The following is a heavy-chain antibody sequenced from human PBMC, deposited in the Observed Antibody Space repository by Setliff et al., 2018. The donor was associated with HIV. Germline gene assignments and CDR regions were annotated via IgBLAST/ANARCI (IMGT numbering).Heavy chain of an antibody. D-gene: IGHD2-15*01. CDR2: IFYSVNT. CDR1: GGSIRTYY. CDR3: ARLAREEYCRGRTCYPNWFDP. J-gene: IGHJ5*02. Sequence: SETLSLTCTVSGGSIRTYYWSWIRQPPGKGLEWIGYIFYSVNTNYNPSLKGRVTISVDTSKNQFSLKLSSVTAADTAVYYCARLAREEYCRGRTCYPNWFDPWGPGTPVTVSS. V-gene: IGHV4-59*08.